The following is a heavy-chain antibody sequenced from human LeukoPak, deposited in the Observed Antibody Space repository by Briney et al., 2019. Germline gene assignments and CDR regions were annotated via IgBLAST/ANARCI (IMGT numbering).Heavy chain of an antibody. CDR1: VPTFTSYA. D-gene: IGHD3-22*01. J-gene: IGHJ3*01. V-gene: IGHV1-69*05. CDR3: AGFFYDSSGAAFDL. CDR2: FIPIFGSP. Sequence: GASVTVSCTASVPTFTSYAINWVRQAPGQGLEWMGGFIPIFGSPTYAQKFQGRVTFPTDESTYTAYMELSHLRSDDTAVFYCAGFFYDSSGAAFDLWGQGTMVTVSS.